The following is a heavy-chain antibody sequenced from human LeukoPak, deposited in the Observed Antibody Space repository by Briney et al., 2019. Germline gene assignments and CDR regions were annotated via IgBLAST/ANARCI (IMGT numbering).Heavy chain of an antibody. J-gene: IGHJ4*02. CDR3: ARILNY. Sequence: GGSLRLSCAASGFTFNTYDMNWVRQAPGRGLEWDSYISSNSGITNYADSVKGRFTISRDNAKKSLYLQMNSLRDEDTAVYYCARILNYWGQGTLVTVSS. D-gene: IGHD2/OR15-2a*01. CDR2: ISSNSGIT. V-gene: IGHV3-48*02. CDR1: GFTFNTYD.